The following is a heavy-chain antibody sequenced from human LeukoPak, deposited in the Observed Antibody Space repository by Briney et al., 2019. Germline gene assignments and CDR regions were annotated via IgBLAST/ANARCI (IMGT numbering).Heavy chain of an antibody. Sequence: PSETLSLTCTVSGRSISSTNFYWGWIRQPPGKGLEWIGSISYSGATYYNPSLKSRVTISVDTSRNQFSLTLSSVTAADTAVYYCARRKGYSSSLDYWGQGTLVTVSS. CDR3: ARRKGYSSSLDY. CDR1: GRSISSTNFY. CDR2: ISYSGAT. D-gene: IGHD3-22*01. V-gene: IGHV4-39*01. J-gene: IGHJ4*02.